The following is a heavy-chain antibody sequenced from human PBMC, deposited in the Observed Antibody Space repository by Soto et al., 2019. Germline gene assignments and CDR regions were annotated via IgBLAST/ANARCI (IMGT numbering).Heavy chain of an antibody. J-gene: IGHJ4*02. CDR1: GFTFSSYA. CDR2: ISGSGGST. Sequence: GGSLRLSCAASGFTFSSYAMSWVRQAPGKGLEWVSAISGSGGSTYYADSVKGRFTISRDNSKNTLYLQMNSLRAEDTAVYYCAKDLFTPQNTIQFFDYWGQGTLVTVSS. CDR3: AKDLFTPQNTIQFFDY. V-gene: IGHV3-23*01. D-gene: IGHD3-3*01.